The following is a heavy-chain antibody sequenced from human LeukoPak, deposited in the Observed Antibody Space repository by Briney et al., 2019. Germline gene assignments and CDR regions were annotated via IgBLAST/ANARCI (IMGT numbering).Heavy chain of an antibody. CDR1: GGSISSYY. CDR3: ARVVIAAAGELFDY. J-gene: IGHJ4*02. V-gene: IGHV4-4*07. CDR2: IYTSGST. D-gene: IGHD6-13*01. Sequence: SETLSLTCTVSGGSISSYYWSWIRQPAGKGLEWIGCIYTSGSTNYNPSLKSRVTMSVDTSKNQFSLKLSSVTAADTAVYYCARVVIAAAGELFDYWGQGTLVTVSS.